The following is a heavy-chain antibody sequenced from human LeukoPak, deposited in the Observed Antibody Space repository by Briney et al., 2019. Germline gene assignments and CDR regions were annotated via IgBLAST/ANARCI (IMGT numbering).Heavy chain of an antibody. V-gene: IGHV4-59*08. D-gene: IGHD6-13*01. CDR1: GGSISNFF. CDR3: ARGTAPDTH. J-gene: IGHJ4*02. Sequence: KTSETLSLTCTVSGGSISNFFWNWVRQPPGKGLEWIGYVYYSGDTNYNPSLKSRVTISVDTSKNQFPLKLRSVTAADTAVYYCARGTAPDTHWGQGALVTVSS. CDR2: VYYSGDT.